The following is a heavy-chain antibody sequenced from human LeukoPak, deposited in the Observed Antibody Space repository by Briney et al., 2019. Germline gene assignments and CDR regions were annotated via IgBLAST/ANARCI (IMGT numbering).Heavy chain of an antibody. J-gene: IGHJ4*02. Sequence: GGSLRLSCAASGSTFSSYGMTWVRQAPGKGLEWVANIKQDGSEKYYVDSVKGRFTISRDNAKNSLYLQMNSLRAEDTAVYYCARAMDYWGQGTLVTVSS. CDR1: GSTFSSYG. CDR2: IKQDGSEK. CDR3: ARAMDY. V-gene: IGHV3-7*01.